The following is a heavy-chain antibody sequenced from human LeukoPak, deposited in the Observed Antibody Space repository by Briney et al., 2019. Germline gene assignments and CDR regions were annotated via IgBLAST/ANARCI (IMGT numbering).Heavy chain of an antibody. V-gene: IGHV3-53*01. D-gene: IGHD4-11*01. Sequence: GGSLRLSYAASGFTVSSNYMSWVRQAPGKGLEWVSVIYSGGSTYYADSVKGRFTISRDNSKNTLYLQMNSLRAEDTAVYYCAKEVAVTTPNFDYWGQGTLVTVSS. CDR3: AKEVAVTTPNFDY. J-gene: IGHJ4*02. CDR1: GFTVSSNY. CDR2: IYSGGST.